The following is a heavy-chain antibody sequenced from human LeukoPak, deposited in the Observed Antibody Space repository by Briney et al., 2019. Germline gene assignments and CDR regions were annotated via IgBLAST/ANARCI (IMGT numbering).Heavy chain of an antibody. CDR2: ISSSSSYI. V-gene: IGHV3-21*04. Sequence: GGSLRLSCAASGFTFSSYRMNWVRQAPGKGLEWVSSISSSSSYINYADSVKGRFTISRDNAKNSLYLQMSNLRAEDTAVYFCARGGGLDVWGQGATVTVSS. CDR1: GFTFSSYR. CDR3: ARGGGLDV. D-gene: IGHD3-16*01. J-gene: IGHJ6*02.